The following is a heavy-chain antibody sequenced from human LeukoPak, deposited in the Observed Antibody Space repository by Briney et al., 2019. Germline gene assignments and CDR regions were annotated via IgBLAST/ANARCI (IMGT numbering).Heavy chain of an antibody. Sequence: GASLRLSCAASGFTFSNYAMSRVRQAPGKGLEWVSAILGSGGSTYYADSVKGQFTVSRDNSKSTLYLQMNSLRAEDTALYYCAKWGDYDVLTGYYVPDYWGQGTLVTVSS. D-gene: IGHD3-9*01. V-gene: IGHV3-23*01. CDR2: ILGSGGST. CDR1: GFTFSNYA. J-gene: IGHJ4*02. CDR3: AKWGDYDVLTGYYVPDY.